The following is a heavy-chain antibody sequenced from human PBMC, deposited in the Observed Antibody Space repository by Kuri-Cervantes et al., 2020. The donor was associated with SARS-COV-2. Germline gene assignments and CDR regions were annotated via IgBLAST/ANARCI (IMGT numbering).Heavy chain of an antibody. CDR2: IFYSGSI. V-gene: IGHV4-39*01. J-gene: IGHJ3*02. Sequence: SETLSLTCNVSGGSISSTSSYWGWVRQPPGKGLEWIATIFYSGSIYYNPSPRGRVTISVDTSNNQFSLKVTSVTAADTAVYYCARLSLGPAVTGGFDIWGQGTKVPSPQ. CDR1: GGSISSTSSY. CDR3: ARLSLGPAVTGGFDI. D-gene: IGHD4-17*01.